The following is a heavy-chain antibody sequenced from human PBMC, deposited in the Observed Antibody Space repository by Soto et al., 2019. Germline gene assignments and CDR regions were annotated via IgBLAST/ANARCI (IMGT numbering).Heavy chain of an antibody. V-gene: IGHV4-34*01. CDR1: GGSFSGYY. J-gene: IGHJ6*02. Sequence: SETLCLTSAVSGGSFSGYYWSWIRQPPGKGLEWIGEINHSGSTNYNPSLKSRVTISVDTSKNQFSLKLSSVTAADTAVYYCARGDRSASGIYYYYGMDVWGQGTTVTVS. D-gene: IGHD2-15*01. CDR2: INHSGST. CDR3: ARGDRSASGIYYYYGMDV.